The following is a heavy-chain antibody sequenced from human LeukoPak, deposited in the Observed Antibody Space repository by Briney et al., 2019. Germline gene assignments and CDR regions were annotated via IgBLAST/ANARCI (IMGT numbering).Heavy chain of an antibody. CDR2: ISSSSSYI. CDR1: GFRFSSYT. V-gene: IGHV3-21*01. D-gene: IGHD2-15*01. J-gene: IGHJ4*02. Sequence: GGSLRLSCAASGFRFSSYTINWVRQSPGKGLEWVSSISSSSSYIYYTDSVKGRFTISRDNAKNSLYLQMNSPSAEDTAVYYCARDSGEYCSGGSCSNFDYWGQGTLVTVSS. CDR3: ARDSGEYCSGGSCSNFDY.